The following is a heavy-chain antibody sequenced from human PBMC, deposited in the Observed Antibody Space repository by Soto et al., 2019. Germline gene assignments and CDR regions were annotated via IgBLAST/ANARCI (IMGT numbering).Heavy chain of an antibody. V-gene: IGHV3-53*01. CDR1: GFTVSSNY. Sequence: GGSLRLSCAASGFTVSSNYMSWVRQAPGKGLEWVSVIYSGGSTYYADSVKGRFTISRDNSKNTLYLQMNSLRAEDTAVYYCARDQGDYVWGSYRYPSEDYGMDVWAQGTTVTVS. J-gene: IGHJ6*02. CDR2: IYSGGST. CDR3: ARDQGDYVWGSYRYPSEDYGMDV. D-gene: IGHD3-16*02.